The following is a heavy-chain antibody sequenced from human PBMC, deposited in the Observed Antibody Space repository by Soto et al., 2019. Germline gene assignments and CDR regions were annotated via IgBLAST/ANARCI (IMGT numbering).Heavy chain of an antibody. J-gene: IGHJ4*02. Sequence: EVQLLESGGGSVQPGGSLRLSCAASGFAFSNYAMNWVRQAPGKGLEWVSAISGGAGDTYYADSVKGWFTISRDNSKNTLYLQMKSLRAEDTAVYFCAKSSRITLVRGVTDYWGQGTLVTVSS. CDR2: ISGGAGDT. D-gene: IGHD3-10*01. CDR1: GFAFSNYA. V-gene: IGHV3-23*01. CDR3: AKSSRITLVRGVTDY.